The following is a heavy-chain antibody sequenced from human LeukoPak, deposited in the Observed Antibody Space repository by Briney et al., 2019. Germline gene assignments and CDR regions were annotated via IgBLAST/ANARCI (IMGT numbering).Heavy chain of an antibody. CDR2: IYTSGST. CDR3: ACSNVYSGSYLGFDP. J-gene: IGHJ5*02. V-gene: IGHV4-61*02. CDR1: GGSISSGSYY. D-gene: IGHD1-26*01. Sequence: SETLSLTCTVSGGSISSGSYYWSWIRQPAGKGLEWIGRIYTSGSTNYNPSLKSRVTISVDTSKNQFSLKLSSVTAADTAVYYCACSNVYSGSYLGFDPWGQGTLVTVSS.